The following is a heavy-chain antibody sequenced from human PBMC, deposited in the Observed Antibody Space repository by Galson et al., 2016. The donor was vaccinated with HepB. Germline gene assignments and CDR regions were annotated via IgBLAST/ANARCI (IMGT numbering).Heavy chain of an antibody. CDR3: ARDYYGSGSSI. J-gene: IGHJ4*02. CDR2: IYYNGST. CDR1: GGSISSYY. V-gene: IGHV4-59*01. Sequence: SETLSLTCTVSGGSISSYYWSWIRQPPGKGLEWIGYIYYNGSTNYNPSLKSRVTMSVDTSKNQFSLKLSSVTAADTAVYYCARDYYGSGSSIWGQGTLVTVSS. D-gene: IGHD3-10*01.